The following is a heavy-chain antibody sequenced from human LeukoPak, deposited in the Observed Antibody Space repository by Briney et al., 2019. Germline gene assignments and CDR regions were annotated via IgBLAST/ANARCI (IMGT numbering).Heavy chain of an antibody. V-gene: IGHV3-48*01. CDR3: ARDRYGGNPRTDAFDI. CDR1: GFTFSSYS. CDR2: ISTSSSTI. J-gene: IGHJ3*02. Sequence: GGSLRLPCAASGFTFSSYSVNWVRQAPGKGLEWVSYISTSSSTIYYADSVKGRFTISRDNARNSLYLQMNSLRAEDTAVYYCARDRYGGNPRTDAFDIWGQGTMVTVSS. D-gene: IGHD4-23*01.